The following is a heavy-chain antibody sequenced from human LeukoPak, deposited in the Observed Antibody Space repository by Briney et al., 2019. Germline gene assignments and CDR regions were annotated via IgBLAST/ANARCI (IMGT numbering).Heavy chain of an antibody. CDR3: ARDIDYYDSSGYYHQGGFDY. V-gene: IGHV3-30-3*01. Sequence: GGSLRLSCAASGFTFSSYAMHWVRQAPGKGLEWVAVISYDGSNKYYADSVKGRFTISRDNSKNTLYLQMNSLRAEDTAVYYCARDIDYYDSSGYYHQGGFDYWGQGTLVTVSS. J-gene: IGHJ4*02. CDR1: GFTFSSYA. CDR2: ISYDGSNK. D-gene: IGHD3-22*01.